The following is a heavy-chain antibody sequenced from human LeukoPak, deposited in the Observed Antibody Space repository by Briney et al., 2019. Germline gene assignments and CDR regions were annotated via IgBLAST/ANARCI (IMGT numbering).Heavy chain of an antibody. D-gene: IGHD3-10*01. V-gene: IGHV3-66*01. J-gene: IGHJ3*02. CDR2: IYSGGST. CDR1: GFTVSSNY. Sequence: GGSLRLSCAASGFTVSSNYMSWVRQAPGKGLEWVSVIYSGGSTYYADSVKGRFTISRDNAKNSLSLQMSSLRVEDTAVYYCARDLYGSGGDAFDIWGQGTMVTVSS. CDR3: ARDLYGSGGDAFDI.